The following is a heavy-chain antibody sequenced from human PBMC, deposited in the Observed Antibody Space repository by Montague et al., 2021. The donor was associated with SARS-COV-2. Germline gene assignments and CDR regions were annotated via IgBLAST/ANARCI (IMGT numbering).Heavy chain of an antibody. D-gene: IGHD3-9*01. CDR3: ARDGSLRFELLIGPRHYYDGMDV. CDR2: IYYSGST. J-gene: IGHJ6*02. Sequence: SETLSLTYTVSGGSISSSSYYWGWIRQPPGKGLEWIGSIYYSGSTYYNPSLKSRVTISVDTSKNQFSLKLSTVTAADTAVYYCARDGSLRFELLIGPRHYYDGMDVWGQGTTVTVSS. V-gene: IGHV4-39*07. CDR1: GGSISSSSYY.